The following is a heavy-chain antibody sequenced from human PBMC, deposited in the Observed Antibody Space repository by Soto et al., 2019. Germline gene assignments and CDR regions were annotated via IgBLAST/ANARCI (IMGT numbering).Heavy chain of an antibody. CDR1: GFTFSSYG. J-gene: IGHJ5*02. Sequence: QVQLVESGGGVVQPGRSLRLSCAASGFTFSSYGMHWVRQAPGKGLEWVAVISYDGSNKYYADSVKGRFTISRDNSKNTLYLQMNSLRAEDTAVYYCAKAREMATILNWFDPWGQGTLVTVSS. CDR2: ISYDGSNK. CDR3: AKAREMATILNWFDP. D-gene: IGHD5-12*01. V-gene: IGHV3-30*18.